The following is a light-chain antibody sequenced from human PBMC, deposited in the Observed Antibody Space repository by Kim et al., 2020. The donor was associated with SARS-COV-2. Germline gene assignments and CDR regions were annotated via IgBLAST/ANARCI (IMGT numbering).Light chain of an antibody. CDR3: QQYGNLPYT. CDR1: QDISDY. V-gene: IGKV1-33*01. CDR2: DAS. Sequence: DIQLTQSPPSLAASVGDTVTITCQASQDISDYLNWYQQKPGKAPKLLIYDASNLETGVPSRFSGSGSGTNLILTISSLQPEDIATYYCQQYGNLPYTCGQGTKLEI. J-gene: IGKJ2*01.